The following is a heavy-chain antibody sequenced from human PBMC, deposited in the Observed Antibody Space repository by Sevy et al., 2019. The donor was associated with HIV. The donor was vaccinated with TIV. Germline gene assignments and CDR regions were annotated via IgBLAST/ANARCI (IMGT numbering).Heavy chain of an antibody. V-gene: IGHV3-30*18. D-gene: IGHD3-10*01. CDR2: ISYDGCNK. CDR3: AKESLITMVRGVIMLYDY. CDR1: GFTFSSYG. Sequence: GGSLRLSCAASGFTFSSYGMHWVRQAPGKGLEWVAVISYDGCNKYYADSVKGRFTISRDNSKNTLYLQMNSLRAEDTAVYYCAKESLITMVRGVIMLYDYSGQGTLVTVSS. J-gene: IGHJ4*02.